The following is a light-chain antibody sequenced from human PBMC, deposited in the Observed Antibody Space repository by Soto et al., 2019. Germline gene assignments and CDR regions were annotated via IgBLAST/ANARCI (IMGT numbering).Light chain of an antibody. V-gene: IGKV1-6*01. CDR2: AAS. CDR1: QDIGND. J-gene: IGKJ4*01. CDR3: LQDYNFPLT. Sequence: AIQMTQSPSSLSASVGDRVTITCRASQDIGNDLAWYQQRPGKAPKLLIYAASSLQSGVPSRFSGSGSGTDFTLTISSLQPGDFATYYCLQDYNFPLTFGGGTKVDI.